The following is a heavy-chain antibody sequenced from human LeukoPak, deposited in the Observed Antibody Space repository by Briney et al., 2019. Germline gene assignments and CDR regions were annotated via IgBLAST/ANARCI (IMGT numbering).Heavy chain of an antibody. CDR2: ISAYNGNT. J-gene: IGHJ6*03. V-gene: IGHV1-18*01. D-gene: IGHD3-10*01. CDR3: ATAGSTYYYYMDV. Sequence: ASVKVSCKASGYTFTSYGISWVRQAPGQGLEWMGWISAYNGNTNYAQKLQGRVTMTTDTSTSTAYMELSSLRSEDTAVYYCATAGSTYYYYMDVWGKGTTVTVSS. CDR1: GYTFTSYG.